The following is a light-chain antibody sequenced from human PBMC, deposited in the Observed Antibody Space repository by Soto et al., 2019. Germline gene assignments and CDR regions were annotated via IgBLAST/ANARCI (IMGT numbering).Light chain of an antibody. Sequence: QAVVTQPRSVSGSPGQSVTISCTGTSSDVGGYNYVSWYQQLPGKAPKLMIYDVTKRPSGVPDRFSGSKSGNTASLTISGLQAEDEADYYCCSYAGTYTFVFAAGTKVTVL. V-gene: IGLV2-11*01. CDR3: CSYAGTYTFV. J-gene: IGLJ1*01. CDR1: SSDVGGYNY. CDR2: DVT.